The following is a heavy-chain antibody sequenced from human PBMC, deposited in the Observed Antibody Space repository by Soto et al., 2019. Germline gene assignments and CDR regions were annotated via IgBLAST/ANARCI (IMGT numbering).Heavy chain of an antibody. J-gene: IGHJ4*02. CDR1: GFTFSSYA. D-gene: IGHD5-18*01. CDR2: ISYDGSNK. V-gene: IGHV3-30-3*01. CDR3: ANWERYSYGYDY. Sequence: QVQLVESGGGVVQPGRSLRLSCAASGFTFSSYAMHWVRQAPGKGLEWVAVISYDGSNKYYADSVKGRFTISRDNSKNTLYRQMNSLRAEDTAVYYCANWERYSYGYDYWGQGTLVTVSS.